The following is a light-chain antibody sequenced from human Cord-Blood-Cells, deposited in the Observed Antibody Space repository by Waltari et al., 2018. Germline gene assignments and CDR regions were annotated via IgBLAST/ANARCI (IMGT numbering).Light chain of an antibody. CDR1: HSISSY. J-gene: IGKJ4*01. CDR2: AAS. V-gene: IGKV1-39*01. CDR3: QQSYSTVT. Sequence: DIQLTPYPSSLSASVGARVTSTCRVSHSISSYLNWYQQKSGKAPKLLIYAASSLQSGVPSRFSGSGSVTDFTLTISSLQPEDFATYYCQQSYSTVTFGGGTKVEIK.